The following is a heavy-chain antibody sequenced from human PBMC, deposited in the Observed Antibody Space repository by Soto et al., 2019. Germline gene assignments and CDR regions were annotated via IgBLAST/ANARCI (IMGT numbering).Heavy chain of an antibody. Sequence: SLTCAVYGGSFSGYYWSWIRQPPGKGREWIVEINHSGSTNYNPSLKSRVTISVDTSKNQFSLKLSCVTAADTVVYYCARRKYSSSWYAFDIWGQGTMVTVSS. V-gene: IGHV4-34*01. J-gene: IGHJ3*02. D-gene: IGHD6-13*01. CDR1: GGSFSGYY. CDR3: ARRKYSSSWYAFDI. CDR2: INHSGST.